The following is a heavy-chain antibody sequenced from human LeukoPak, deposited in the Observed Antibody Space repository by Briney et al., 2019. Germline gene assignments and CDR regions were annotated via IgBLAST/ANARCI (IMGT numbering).Heavy chain of an antibody. J-gene: IGHJ4*02. CDR3: AKDLVALRVTPGIDY. CDR2: IGAGGGPT. V-gene: IGHV3-23*01. Sequence: GGSLRLSCAASGFTFNSYAMHWVRQAPGKGLEWVSAIGAGGGPTYYADPVKGRFTISRDNSKNTLYLQMNSLRAEDTAIYYCAKDLVALRVTPGIDYWGQGTLVTVSS. CDR1: GFTFNSYA. D-gene: IGHD4-23*01.